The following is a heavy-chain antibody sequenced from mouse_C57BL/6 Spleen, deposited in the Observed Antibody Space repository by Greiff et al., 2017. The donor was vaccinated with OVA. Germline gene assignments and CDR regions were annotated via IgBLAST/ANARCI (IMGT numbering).Heavy chain of an antibody. CDR1: GYTFTSYW. D-gene: IGHD2-4*01. J-gene: IGHJ4*01. CDR2: IDPNSGGT. CDR3: ARSHDYDERMDY. Sequence: QSCTASGYTFTSYWMHWVKQRPGRGLEWIGRIDPNSGGTKYNEKFKSKATLTVDKPSSTAYMQLSSLTSEDSAVYYCARSHDYDERMDYWGQGTSVTVSS. V-gene: IGHV1-72*01.